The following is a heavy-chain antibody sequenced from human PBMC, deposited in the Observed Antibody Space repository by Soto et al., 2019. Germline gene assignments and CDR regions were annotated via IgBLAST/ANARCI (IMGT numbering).Heavy chain of an antibody. D-gene: IGHD3-9*01. CDR2: IWADGSRQ. J-gene: IGHJ4*02. CDR1: GFAFSTYG. Sequence: QVQLVESGGGVIQPGKSLRLSCSASGFAFSTYGMHWVRQAPGKGLEWVAVIWADGSRQFYGDSVKGRFTISRDNSKNTLYLQMNSLRVDDAAVYYGVGGTGYWGLSGYWGQGTLVTVSS. V-gene: IGHV3-33*08. CDR3: VGGTGYWGLSGY.